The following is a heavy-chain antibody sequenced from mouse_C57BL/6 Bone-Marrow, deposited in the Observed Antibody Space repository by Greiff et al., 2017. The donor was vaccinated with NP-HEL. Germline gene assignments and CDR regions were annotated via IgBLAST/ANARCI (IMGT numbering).Heavy chain of an antibody. J-gene: IGHJ4*01. Sequence: QVQLQQPGAELVKPGASVKLSCKASGYTFTSYWMHWVKQRPGRGLEWIGRIDPNSGGTKYNEKFKSKATLTVDKHASTAYMQLSSLTSEDSAVYYCAWGAYYSLFYAMDYWGQGTSVTVSS. CDR1: GYTFTSYW. V-gene: IGHV1-72*01. CDR3: AWGAYYSLFYAMDY. D-gene: IGHD2-12*01. CDR2: IDPNSGGT.